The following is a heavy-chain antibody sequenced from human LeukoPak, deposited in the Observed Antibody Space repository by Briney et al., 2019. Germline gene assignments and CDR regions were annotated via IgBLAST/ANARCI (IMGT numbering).Heavy chain of an antibody. D-gene: IGHD3-10*01. CDR2: IMQDGSEQ. CDR3: ARPGSYGSGFYYYYGMDV. J-gene: IGHJ6*02. Sequence: GGSLRLSCAASGFTFSSYWMSWVRQAPGKGLEWVANIMQDGSEQYYVDSVKGRFTISRDNAKNSLYLQMNSLRAEDTAVYYCARPGSYGSGFYYYYGMDVWGQGTTVTVSS. V-gene: IGHV3-7*01. CDR1: GFTFSSYW.